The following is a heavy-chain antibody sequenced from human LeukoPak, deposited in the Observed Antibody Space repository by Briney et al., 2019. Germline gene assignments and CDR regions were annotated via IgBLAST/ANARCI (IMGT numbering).Heavy chain of an antibody. D-gene: IGHD6-13*01. J-gene: IGHJ1*01. CDR2: VNLQGST. Sequence: SETLSLTCGVSGGSISNTNWWTWVRQPPGKGLEWIGEVNLQGSTNYNPSLKSRVAISVDKSENHISLKLTSVTAADTAVYYCARGRGSSWYRDFQHWGQGTLVTASS. V-gene: IGHV4-4*02. CDR1: GGSISNTNW. CDR3: ARGRGSSWYRDFQH.